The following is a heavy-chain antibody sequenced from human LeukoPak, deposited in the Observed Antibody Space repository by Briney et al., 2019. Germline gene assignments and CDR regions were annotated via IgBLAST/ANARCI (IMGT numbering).Heavy chain of an antibody. D-gene: IGHD3-10*02. CDR2: INPNSGGT. CDR3: TRGGDYVGPNYFDY. CDR1: GYTFTGYY. J-gene: IGHJ4*02. Sequence: ASVKVSCKASGYTFTGYYMHWVRQAPGQGLEWMGWINPNSGGTNYAQKFQGRVTMTRDTSISTAYMELSSLRSDDTAVYYCTRGGDYVGPNYFDYWGQGTLVTVSS. V-gene: IGHV1-2*02.